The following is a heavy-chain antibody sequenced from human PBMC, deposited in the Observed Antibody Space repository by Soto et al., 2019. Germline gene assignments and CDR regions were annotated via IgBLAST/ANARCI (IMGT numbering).Heavy chain of an antibody. CDR1: GCTVSSGGYY. Sequence: KPSETLSLTCTLSGCTVSSGGYYWSWIRQHPGKGLEWIGYIYYSGSTYYNPSLKSRVTISVDTSKNQFSLKLSSVTAADTAVYYCAREPVYKSAFFDYWGQGTLVTVSS. V-gene: IGHV4-31*03. J-gene: IGHJ4*02. CDR3: AREPVYKSAFFDY. CDR2: IYYSGST. D-gene: IGHD1-20*01.